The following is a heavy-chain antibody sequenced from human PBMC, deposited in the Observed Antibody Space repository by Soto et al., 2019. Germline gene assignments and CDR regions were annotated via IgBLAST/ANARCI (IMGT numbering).Heavy chain of an antibody. CDR3: ARVKLAGRGSFNY. V-gene: IGHV4-38-2*01. J-gene: IGHJ4*02. CDR2: IYHSGNT. Sequence: PLETLSLTCAVSGYSITNGYYWGWVRQPPGKGLEWIGSIYHSGNTYYNPSLKSRVTISLDTSKNQFSLKLTSVTAADTAMYYCARVKLAGRGSFNYCGQGTLVTVSS. D-gene: IGHD3-3*02. CDR1: GYSITNGYY.